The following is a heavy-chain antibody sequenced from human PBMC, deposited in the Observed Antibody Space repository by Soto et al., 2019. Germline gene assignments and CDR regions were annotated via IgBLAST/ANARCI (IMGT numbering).Heavy chain of an antibody. CDR1: ESSVCTNAVG. J-gene: IGHJ6*02. D-gene: IGHD2-15*01. CDR2: IYWDGDE. Sequence: SGPTLVNPTQTLTLTCTLSESSVCTNAVGLTCMRQPPGTPFEWIALIYWDGDERYSPFLQSRVTITKDTSKNQVVLTMTNMDPVDTATYYCAHKGGRGAGMDVWGQGTTVT. V-gene: IGHV2-5*02. CDR3: AHKGGRGAGMDV.